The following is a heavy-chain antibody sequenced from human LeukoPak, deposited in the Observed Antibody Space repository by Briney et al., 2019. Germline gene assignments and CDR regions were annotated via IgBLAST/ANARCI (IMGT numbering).Heavy chain of an antibody. CDR2: ISSNGGST. D-gene: IGHD3-3*01. V-gene: IGHV3-64*01. CDR3: ARDDFGRGCFDL. J-gene: IGHJ2*01. CDR1: GFTFSTYA. Sequence: GRSLRLSCAASGFTFSTYAMHWVRHAPGKGLEYVSAISSNGGSTYYASSAKGRFTISRDNSKNTLYLQMGSLRAEDMAVYYCARDDFGRGCFDLWGRGTLVAVSS.